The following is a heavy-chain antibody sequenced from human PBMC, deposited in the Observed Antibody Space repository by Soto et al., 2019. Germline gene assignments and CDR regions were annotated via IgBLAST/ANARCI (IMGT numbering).Heavy chain of an antibody. CDR2: VNPILSMS. Sequence: QVQLVQSGAEVKSAGSSVKVSCKASGDTFNFYSINWVRQAPGLGLEWVGRVNPILSMSNYAQRFQGRVTMTADKSKGTAYMERRSLRSEDTAIYYCASNYGSGYRAFDSWGQGALVTVSS. CDR3: ASNYGSGYRAFDS. D-gene: IGHD3-10*01. CDR1: GDTFNFYS. V-gene: IGHV1-69*02. J-gene: IGHJ4*02.